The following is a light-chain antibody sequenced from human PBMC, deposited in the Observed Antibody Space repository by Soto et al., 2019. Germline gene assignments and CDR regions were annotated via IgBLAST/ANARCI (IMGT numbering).Light chain of an antibody. CDR3: SSYAGSNKSV. CDR2: DVT. V-gene: IGLV2-8*01. J-gene: IGLJ1*01. CDR1: SSDVGGYDY. Sequence: QSVLTQPPYASGSPGQSVTISCTGTSSDVGGYDYVSWYQQYPGKAPKLIIYDVTKRPSGVPDRFSGSKSGNTASLTVSGLQAEDEADYYCSSYAGSNKSVFGTGTKLTVL.